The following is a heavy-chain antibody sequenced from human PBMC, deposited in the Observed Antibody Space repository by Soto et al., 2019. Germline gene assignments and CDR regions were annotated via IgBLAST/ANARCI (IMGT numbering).Heavy chain of an antibody. V-gene: IGHV3-33*01. Sequence: PGGSLRLSCAASGFSFSKFAMHWVRQAPGKGLECVAVIWFDGSKRDYADSVKGRFTVSRDNSENTLSLQMNNLRAEDTGVYYCAREGDSSGYPVSFDSWGQGTVVTVSS. CDR2: IWFDGSKR. CDR1: GFSFSKFA. CDR3: AREGDSSGYPVSFDS. J-gene: IGHJ4*02. D-gene: IGHD3-22*01.